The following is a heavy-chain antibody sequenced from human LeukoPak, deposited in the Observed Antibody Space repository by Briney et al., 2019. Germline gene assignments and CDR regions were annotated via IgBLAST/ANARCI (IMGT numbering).Heavy chain of an antibody. CDR2: INHSGST. J-gene: IGHJ6*02. V-gene: IGHV4-34*01. CDR3: ARSRRIYGYYYYGMDV. D-gene: IGHD4-17*01. Sequence: SETLSLTCAVYGGSFSGYYWNWIRQPPGKGLQWIGEINHSGSTNYNPSLKSRVTISVDTSKNQFSLKLSSVTAADTAVYYCARSRRIYGYYYYGMDVWGQGTTVTVSS. CDR1: GGSFSGYY.